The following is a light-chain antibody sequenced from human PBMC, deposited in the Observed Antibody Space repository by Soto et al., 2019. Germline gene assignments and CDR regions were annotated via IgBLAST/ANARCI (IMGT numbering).Light chain of an antibody. CDR1: SDDIGAFKF. CDR3: TSYTTANTLV. J-gene: IGLJ1*01. CDR2: EVS. V-gene: IGLV2-14*03. Sequence: QSVLTQPASVSGSPGQSITISCTGTSDDIGAFKFVSWYQQHPGKAPKLLIYEVSRRPSGVSDRFSGSRTGNTASLTLSGLQAEGESDYYCTSYTTANTLVFGTGTKVTVL.